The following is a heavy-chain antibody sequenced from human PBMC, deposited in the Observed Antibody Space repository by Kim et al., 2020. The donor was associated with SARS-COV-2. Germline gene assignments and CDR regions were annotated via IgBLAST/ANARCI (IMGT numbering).Heavy chain of an antibody. J-gene: IGHJ4*02. D-gene: IGHD1-26*01. CDR2: ISSSGSTI. Sequence: GGSLRLSCAASGFTFSAYCMSWIRQAPGKGLEWVSYISSSGSTIYSADSVKGRFTISRDNAKNSLYLQMNSLRAEDTAVYYCASSGIVGASSSDYFDYWGQGTLFTVSS. CDR1: GFTFSAYC. V-gene: IGHV3-11*01. CDR3: ASSGIVGASSSDYFDY.